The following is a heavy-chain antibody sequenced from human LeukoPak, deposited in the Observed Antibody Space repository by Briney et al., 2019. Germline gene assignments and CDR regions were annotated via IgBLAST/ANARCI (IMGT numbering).Heavy chain of an antibody. Sequence: SETLSLTCTVSGGSISSYYWSWIRQPPGKGLEWIGRIYTSGSTNYNPSLKSRVTMSVDTSNNQFSLNLSSVTAADTAVYYCARQMIAAGKNYYGMDVWGQGTTVTVSS. V-gene: IGHV4-4*07. CDR1: GGSISSYY. CDR2: IYTSGST. D-gene: IGHD6-13*01. CDR3: ARQMIAAGKNYYGMDV. J-gene: IGHJ6*02.